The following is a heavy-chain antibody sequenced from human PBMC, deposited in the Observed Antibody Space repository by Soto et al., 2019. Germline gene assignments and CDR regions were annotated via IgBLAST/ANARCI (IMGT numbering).Heavy chain of an antibody. CDR3: ARDRRSSSYDYYYGMDV. CDR2: ISYDGSNK. V-gene: IGHV3-30-3*01. CDR1: GFTFSSYA. J-gene: IGHJ6*02. D-gene: IGHD6-6*01. Sequence: GGSLRLSCAASGFTFSSYAMHWVRQAPCKGLEWVAVISYDGSNKYYADSVKGRFTISRDNSKNTLYLQMNSLRAEDTAVYYCARDRRSSSYDYYYGMDVWGQGTTVTVSS.